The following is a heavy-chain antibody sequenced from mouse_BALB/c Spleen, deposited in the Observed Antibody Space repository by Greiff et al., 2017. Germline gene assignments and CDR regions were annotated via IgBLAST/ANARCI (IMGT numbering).Heavy chain of an antibody. CDR1: GFTFSSYA. J-gene: IGHJ4*01. V-gene: IGHV5-6-5*01. CDR2: ISSGGST. Sequence: DVMLVESGGGLVKPGGSLKLSCAASGFTFSSYAMSWVRQTPEKRLEWVASISSGGSTYYPDSVKGRFTISRDNARNILYLQMSSLRSEDTAMYYCARGGTTVVGDYAMDYWGQGTSVTVSS. D-gene: IGHD1-1*01. CDR3: ARGGTTVVGDYAMDY.